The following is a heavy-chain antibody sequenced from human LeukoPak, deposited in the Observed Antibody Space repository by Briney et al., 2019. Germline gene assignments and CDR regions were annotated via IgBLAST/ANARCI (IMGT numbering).Heavy chain of an antibody. CDR1: EFTFSSYG. V-gene: IGHV3-30*02. D-gene: IGHD1-26*01. CDR2: IRYDGSNK. CDR3: AKDRGGSYYSHYFDY. Sequence: GGSLRLSCAASEFTFSSYGMHWVRQAPGKGLEWVAFIRYDGSNKYYADSVKGRFTISRDNSKNTLYLQMNSLRAEDTAVYYCAKDRGGSYYSHYFDYWGQGTLVTVSS. J-gene: IGHJ4*02.